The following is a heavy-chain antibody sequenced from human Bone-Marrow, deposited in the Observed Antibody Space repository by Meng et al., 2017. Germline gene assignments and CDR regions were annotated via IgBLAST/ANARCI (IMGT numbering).Heavy chain of an antibody. V-gene: IGHV1-2*06. Sequence: QVKRIQAGPGVKGAGAPTKVSLKILGFRFNGYFINWGRQAPGQGREWMGQISFNSGATDYAQRFQGRVTMTGDTSISTAYMELSGLRSDDTAVYYCARDVLGIKYSSSSGVTWWGQGTLVTVSS. J-gene: IGHJ4*02. CDR2: ISFNSGAT. CDR1: GFRFNGYF. CDR3: ARDVLGIKYSSSSGVTW. D-gene: IGHD6-6*01.